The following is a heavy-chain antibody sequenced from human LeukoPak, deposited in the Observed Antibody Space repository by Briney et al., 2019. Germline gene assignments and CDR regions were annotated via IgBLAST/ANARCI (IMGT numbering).Heavy chain of an antibody. CDR1: GYTFTSYY. Sequence: ASVKVSCKASGYTFTSYYMHWVRQAPGRGLEWMGWINPSSGATNFAPKFQGRVTMTRDTSISTAYMELTRLTSDDTAVYYCARDLRFYYGSGSYYELEYWGQGTLVTVSS. CDR3: ARDLRFYYGSGSYYELEY. J-gene: IGHJ4*02. V-gene: IGHV1-2*02. D-gene: IGHD3-10*01. CDR2: INPSSGAT.